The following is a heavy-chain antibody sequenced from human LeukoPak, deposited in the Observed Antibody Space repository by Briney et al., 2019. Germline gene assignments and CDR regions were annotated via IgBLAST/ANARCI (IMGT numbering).Heavy chain of an antibody. V-gene: IGHV4-39*07. CDR2: MFYNGAT. Sequence: SETLSLTCTVSGGSISSSDYYWGWIRQPPGKGLEWIGTMFYNGATKSNPSLSSRVTMSIDTSKNQFSLQLNSVTPEDTAVYYCARKGTVTTPFDYWGQGILVTVSS. CDR1: GGSISSSDYY. CDR3: ARKGTVTTPFDY. D-gene: IGHD4-11*01. J-gene: IGHJ4*02.